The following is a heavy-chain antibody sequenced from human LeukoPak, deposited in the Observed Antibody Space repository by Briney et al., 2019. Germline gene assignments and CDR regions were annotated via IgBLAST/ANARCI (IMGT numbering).Heavy chain of an antibody. J-gene: IGHJ3*02. V-gene: IGHV3-74*01. CDR2: ISRDEKNT. D-gene: IGHD3-22*01. CDR3: ARGYAAPDSSAYSAFDI. Sequence: GGPLRLSCGPWGFTLYTYWKLCPPKAPGKAGVCFSRISRDEKNTPYAASMKGRFTISRDNAKKTIYLQINSLRVEDTAVYYCARGYAAPDSSAYSAFDIWGQGTMVTVSS. CDR1: GFTLYTYW.